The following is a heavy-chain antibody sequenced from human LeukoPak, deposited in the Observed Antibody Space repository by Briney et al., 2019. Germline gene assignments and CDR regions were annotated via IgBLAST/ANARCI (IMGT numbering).Heavy chain of an antibody. Sequence: SETLSLTCTVSGYSISSGYYWGWIRQPPGKGLEWIGSIYHSGSTYYNPSLKSRVTISVDTSKNQFSLKLSSVTAADTAVYYCARDWADYYGSGSLDYWGQGTLVTVSS. V-gene: IGHV4-38-2*02. CDR1: GYSISSGYY. J-gene: IGHJ4*02. CDR2: IYHSGST. D-gene: IGHD3-10*01. CDR3: ARDWADYYGSGSLDY.